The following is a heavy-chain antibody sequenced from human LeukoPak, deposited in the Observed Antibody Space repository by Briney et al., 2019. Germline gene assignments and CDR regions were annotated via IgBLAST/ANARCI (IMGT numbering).Heavy chain of an antibody. CDR3: ARGGYSYGNYYYYYMDV. CDR2: INPNSGRT. CDR1: GYTFTGYY. D-gene: IGHD5-18*01. J-gene: IGHJ6*03. V-gene: IGHV1-2*02. Sequence: ASVKVSCKASGYTFTGYYMHWVRQAPGQGLEWMGWINPNSGRTNYAQKFQGRVTMTRDTSISTAYMELSRLRSDDTAVYYCARGGYSYGNYYYYYMDVWGKGTTVTVSS.